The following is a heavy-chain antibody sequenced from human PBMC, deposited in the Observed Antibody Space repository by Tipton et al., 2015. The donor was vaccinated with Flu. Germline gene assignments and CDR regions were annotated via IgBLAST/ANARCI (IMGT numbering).Heavy chain of an antibody. V-gene: IGHV4-4*07. CDR1: GASLSSYF. D-gene: IGHD3-10*01. CDR3: ARDRYFYGSGSLDL. Sequence: TLSLTCTVSGASLSSYFWSWIRQPAGKGLEWIGRIDTSRRSYYNPSLKSRVTISVDVFNNQFSLRLNSVTAADTAVYYCARDRYFYGSGSLDLWGQGALVTVSS. J-gene: IGHJ5*02. CDR2: IDTSRRS.